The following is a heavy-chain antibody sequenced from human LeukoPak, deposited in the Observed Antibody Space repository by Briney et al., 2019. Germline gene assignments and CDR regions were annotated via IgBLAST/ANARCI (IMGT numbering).Heavy chain of an antibody. CDR3: FAFDYDYNLYNDP. CDR2: IRTDGSNK. D-gene: IGHD3-16*01. V-gene: IGHV3-30*02. J-gene: IGHJ5*02. CDR1: GFTFSSFG. Sequence: GGSLRLSCAASGFTFSSFGMHWVRQAPGKGLEWVSFIRTDGSNKNYAESVKGRFTISRDNSKNTLDLQMDSLGAEDTAVYYCFAFDYDYNLYNDPWGQGTLVTVSS.